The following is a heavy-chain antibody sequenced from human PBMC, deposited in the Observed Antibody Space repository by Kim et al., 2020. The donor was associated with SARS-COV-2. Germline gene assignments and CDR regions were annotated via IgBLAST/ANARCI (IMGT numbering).Heavy chain of an antibody. D-gene: IGHD6-19*01. CDR3: ASKIRLGY. J-gene: IGHJ4*02. Sequence: GGSLRLSCAASGFTFSNSDMHWVRQAPGKGLEWVAVIGEDVKIKGYSDSVKGRFSISRDNSNNMLYLQMDSLRAEDTAVYFCASKIRLGYWGQGTLVTVSS. CDR2: IGEDVKIK. V-gene: IGHV3-33*08. CDR1: GFTFSNSD.